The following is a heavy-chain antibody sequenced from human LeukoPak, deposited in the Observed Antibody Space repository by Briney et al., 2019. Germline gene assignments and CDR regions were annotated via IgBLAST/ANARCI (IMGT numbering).Heavy chain of an antibody. Sequence: SETLSLTCTVSGGTISSCYWSWIRQPAGKGLEWIGRIYTSGSTNSNPSLKSRVTMSVDTSKNQFSLRLSSVTAADTAVYYCARAGSRGDYLLDYWGQGTLVTVSS. D-gene: IGHD3-10*01. CDR1: GGTISSCY. CDR3: ARAGSRGDYLLDY. J-gene: IGHJ4*02. V-gene: IGHV4-4*07. CDR2: IYTSGST.